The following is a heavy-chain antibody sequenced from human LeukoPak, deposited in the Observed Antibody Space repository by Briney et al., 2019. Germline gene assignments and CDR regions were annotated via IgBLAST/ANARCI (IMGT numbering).Heavy chain of an antibody. V-gene: IGHV3-30*02. Sequence: GSLRLSCAASGFAFSSYGMHWVRQAPGKGLEWVAFIRYDGSNKYYADSVKGRFTISRDNSKNTLYLQMNSLRAEDTAVYYCAKESGADWAVAGTGYFDYWGQGTLVTVSS. CDR2: IRYDGSNK. CDR3: AKESGADWAVAGTGYFDY. J-gene: IGHJ4*02. CDR1: GFAFSSYG. D-gene: IGHD6-19*01.